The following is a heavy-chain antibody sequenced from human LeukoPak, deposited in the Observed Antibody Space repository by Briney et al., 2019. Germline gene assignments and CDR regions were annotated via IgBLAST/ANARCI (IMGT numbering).Heavy chain of an antibody. D-gene: IGHD2-2*01. CDR3: ARGGGVCSSTSCYGSSFDY. Sequence: SVKVSCKASGYTFTSYGISWVRQAPGQGLEWMGGIIPIFGTANYAQKFQGRVTITADESTSTAYMELSSLRSEDTAVSYCARGGGVCSSTSCYGSSFDYWGQGTLVTVSS. CDR2: IIPIFGTA. CDR1: GYTFTSYG. V-gene: IGHV1-69*13. J-gene: IGHJ4*02.